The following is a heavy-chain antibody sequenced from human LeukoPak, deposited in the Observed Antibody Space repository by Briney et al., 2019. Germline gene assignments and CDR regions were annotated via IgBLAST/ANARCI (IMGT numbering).Heavy chain of an antibody. CDR3: AKSGPRFGEYSHWFDP. Sequence: GGSLRLSCAASGFSFDDYAMHWVRQAPGKGLEWVSGIISNRGIIGYADSVKGRFTISSDNAKNSLYLQMNSLRAEDTAVYYCAKSGPRFGEYSHWFDPWGQGTLVTVSS. CDR1: GFSFDDYA. D-gene: IGHD3-10*01. V-gene: IGHV3-9*01. J-gene: IGHJ5*02. CDR2: IISNRGII.